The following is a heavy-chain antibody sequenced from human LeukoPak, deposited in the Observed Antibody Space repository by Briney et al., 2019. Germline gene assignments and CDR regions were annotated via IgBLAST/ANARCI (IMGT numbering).Heavy chain of an antibody. CDR3: ARVRHDPLEYGYYMDV. Sequence: SETLCLTCAVDGGSFSGFYWTWIRQTPAKGRECICEINQTGKTNYNPSLTDYNPSLTSPVTISVDSSKNQLSLKVNSVTAADTGVYYCARVRHDPLEYGYYMDVWGKGPSDTVSS. CDR1: GGSFSGFY. CDR2: INQTGKT. J-gene: IGHJ6*03. D-gene: IGHD3-3*01. V-gene: IGHV4-34*01.